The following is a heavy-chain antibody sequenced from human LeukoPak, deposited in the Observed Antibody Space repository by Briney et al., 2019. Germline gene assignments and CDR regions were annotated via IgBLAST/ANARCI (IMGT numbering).Heavy chain of an antibody. CDR3: ARGLLLS. D-gene: IGHD2-15*01. CDR2: INHSGST. V-gene: IGHV4-34*01. CDR1: VGSFSGYY. Sequence: SETLSLTCAVYVGSFSGYYWSWIRQPPGKGLEWIGEINHSGSTNYNPSLKSRVTISVDTSKNQFSLKLSSFTAADTAVYYCARGLLLSWGQGTMVTVSS. J-gene: IGHJ3*01.